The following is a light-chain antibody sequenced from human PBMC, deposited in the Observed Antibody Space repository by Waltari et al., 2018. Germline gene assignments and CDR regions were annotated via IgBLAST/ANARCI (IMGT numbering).Light chain of an antibody. J-gene: IGLJ1*01. Sequence: LTQPPSASGTPGQTVVVSCSGGTSNIGRNYVCWYQQFPDTAPKLLIYRNNVRPSGVPDRFSGSKSGTSATLASSGLRSDDEADYYCATWDDSLDIYVFGSATRVTVL. V-gene: IGLV1-47*01. CDR1: TSNIGRNY. CDR2: RNN. CDR3: ATWDDSLDIYV.